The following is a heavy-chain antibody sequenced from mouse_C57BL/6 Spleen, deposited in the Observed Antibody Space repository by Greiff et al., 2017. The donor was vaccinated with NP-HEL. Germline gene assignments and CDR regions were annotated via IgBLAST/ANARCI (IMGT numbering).Heavy chain of an antibody. CDR2: INPNNGGT. J-gene: IGHJ3*01. V-gene: IGHV1-18*01. Sequence: EVQLQQSGPELVKPGASVKIPCKASGYTFTDYNMDWVKQSHGKSLEWIGDINPNNGGTIYNQKFKGKATFPVDKSSSTAYMALRSLTSEDTADYYCARAGNGLRRGFAYWGQRTLVTVAA. D-gene: IGHD2-4*01. CDR1: GYTFTDYN. CDR3: ARAGNGLRRGFAY.